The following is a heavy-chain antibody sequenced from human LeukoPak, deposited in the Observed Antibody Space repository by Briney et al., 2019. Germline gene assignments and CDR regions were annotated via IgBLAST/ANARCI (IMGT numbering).Heavy chain of an antibody. CDR2: ISYDGSNK. D-gene: IGHD1-14*01. Sequence: GGSLRLSCAASGFTFSSYAMHWVRQAPGKGLEWVAVISYDGSNKYYADSVKGRFTISRHNSKNTLYLQMNSLRAEDTAVYYCARGGARTGGAFDIWGQGTMVTVSS. CDR3: ARGGARTGGAFDI. CDR1: GFTFSSYA. V-gene: IGHV3-30*04. J-gene: IGHJ3*02.